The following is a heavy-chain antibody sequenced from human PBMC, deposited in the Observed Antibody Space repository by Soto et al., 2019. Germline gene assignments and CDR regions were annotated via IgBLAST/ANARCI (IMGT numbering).Heavy chain of an antibody. CDR2: IYAVDSDT. CDR3: ERQPPIHSSAGYD. J-gene: IGHJ4*02. Sequence: ESRNISCNASGYSFTNFWIGCVRQMPGKGLERMGTIYAVDSDTRYSPSFEGQVTFSVDKSTNTAYLHWTSLKASDTAMYWCERQPPIHSSAGYDGGKETLVT. CDR1: GYSFTNFW. D-gene: IGHD6-19*01. V-gene: IGHV5-51*01.